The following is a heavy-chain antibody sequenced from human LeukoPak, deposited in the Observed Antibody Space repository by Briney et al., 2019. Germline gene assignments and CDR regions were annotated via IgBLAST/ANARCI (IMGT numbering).Heavy chain of an antibody. V-gene: IGHV3-7*04. Sequence: GGSLRLSCAGSGFSFSGYWINWVRQAPGRGLEWVASINLDGSEKYYVDSVKGRFTISRDNAKNSLYLQMNSLRAEDTAVYYCARDNCCFDIWGQGTVVTVSS. CDR1: GFSFSGYW. J-gene: IGHJ3*02. CDR3: ARDNCCFDI. CDR2: INLDGSEK. D-gene: IGHD2-21*01.